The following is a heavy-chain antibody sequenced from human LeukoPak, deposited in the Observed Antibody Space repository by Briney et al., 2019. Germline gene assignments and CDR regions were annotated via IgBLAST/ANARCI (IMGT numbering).Heavy chain of an antibody. D-gene: IGHD3-9*01. V-gene: IGHV3-23*01. Sequence: GGSLRLSCAASGFTFASYAMSWVRQAPGKGLEWVSCITGTGGSTYYADSVKGRFTISRDKSKNTLYLEMNSLRAEDTAVYYCAKADGYDILTGYYTPRLFDYWGQGTLVTVSS. CDR3: AKADGYDILTGYYTPRLFDY. CDR1: GFTFASYA. J-gene: IGHJ4*02. CDR2: ITGTGGST.